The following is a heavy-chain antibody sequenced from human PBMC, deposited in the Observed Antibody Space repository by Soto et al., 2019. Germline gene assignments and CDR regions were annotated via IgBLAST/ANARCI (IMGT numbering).Heavy chain of an antibody. J-gene: IGHJ4*02. Sequence: PSEPLSLPCTVSGGSITGSYWSWIRQPPGKGLEWIGYIYYSGSTNFNPSLKSRVTMSVDTARNQFSLQLSSVTAADTAVYFCAKYRRTDAEGYTFDYWGQGALVTVSS. CDR2: IYYSGST. CDR1: GGSITGSY. CDR3: AKYRRTDAEGYTFDY. V-gene: IGHV4-59*01. D-gene: IGHD2-15*01.